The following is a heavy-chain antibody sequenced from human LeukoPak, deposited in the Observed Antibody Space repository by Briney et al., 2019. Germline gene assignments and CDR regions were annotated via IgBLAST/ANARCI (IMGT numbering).Heavy chain of an antibody. J-gene: IGHJ4*02. CDR1: GGSFSGYY. CDR2: IYYSGST. D-gene: IGHD1-26*01. V-gene: IGHV4-34*01. CDR3: ARWSRSYYTFFDY. Sequence: PSETLSLTCAVYGGSFSGYYWSWIRQPPGKGLEWIGSIYYSGSTYYNPSLKSRVTISVDTSKNQFSLKLSSVTAADTAVYYCARWSRSYYTFFDYWGQGTLVTVSS.